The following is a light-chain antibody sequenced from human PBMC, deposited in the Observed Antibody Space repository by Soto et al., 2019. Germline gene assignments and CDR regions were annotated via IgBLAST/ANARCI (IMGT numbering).Light chain of an antibody. V-gene: IGLV2-14*01. J-gene: IGLJ1*01. CDR2: DVS. CDR1: SSDVGDYNY. CDR3: SSYTSSSTLV. Sequence: QSVLTQPASVSGSPGQSITISCTGTSSDVGDYNYVSWYQQHPGKAPKVMIYDVSNRPSGVSNRFSGSKSGNTASLTISGLQAEGEADYYCSSYTSSSTLVVGSVTTVTVL.